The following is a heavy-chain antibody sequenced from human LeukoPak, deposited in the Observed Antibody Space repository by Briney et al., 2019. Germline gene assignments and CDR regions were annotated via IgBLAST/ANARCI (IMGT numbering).Heavy chain of an antibody. V-gene: IGHV1-2*06. CDR3: ARALAVADSFDY. CDR1: GYTFTGYY. J-gene: IGHJ4*02. Sequence: ASVKVSCKASGYTFTGYYMHWVRQAPGQGLEWMGRINPNSGGTNYAQKFQGRVTMTRDTSISTAYMELSRLRPDDTAAYYCARALAVADSFDYWSQGTLVTVSS. CDR2: INPNSGGT. D-gene: IGHD6-19*01.